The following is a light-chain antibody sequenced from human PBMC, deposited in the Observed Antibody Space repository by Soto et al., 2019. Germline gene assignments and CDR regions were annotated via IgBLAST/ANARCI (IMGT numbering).Light chain of an antibody. V-gene: IGLV2-11*01. CDR2: DVT. J-gene: IGLJ1*01. Sequence: QSALTQPRSVSGSPGQSVTISCTGTSSDVGTYKYVSWYQQHPDKAPKLLIYDVTKRPSGVPDRFSGSKSDNTASLPISGLQADDEADYFCCSYAGSSNVFGNGTKVTVL. CDR1: SSDVGTYKY. CDR3: CSYAGSSNV.